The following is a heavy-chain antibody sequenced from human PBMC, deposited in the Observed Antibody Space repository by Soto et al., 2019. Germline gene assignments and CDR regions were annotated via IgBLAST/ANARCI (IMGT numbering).Heavy chain of an antibody. CDR1: GYSFTSYW. J-gene: IGHJ4*02. V-gene: IGHV1-24*01. Sequence: PGESLKISCKGSGYSFTSYWISWVRQAPGKGLEWMGGFDPEDGETIYAQKFQGRVTMTEDTSTDTAYMELSSLRSEDTAVYYCATGPYDSSGLTFDYWGQGTLVTVSS. CDR3: ATGPYDSSGLTFDY. CDR2: FDPEDGET. D-gene: IGHD3-22*01.